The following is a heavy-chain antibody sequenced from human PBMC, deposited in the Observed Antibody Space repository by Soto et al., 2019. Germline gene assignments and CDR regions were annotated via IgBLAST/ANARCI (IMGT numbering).Heavy chain of an antibody. CDR3: AASDSSSWQHDY. V-gene: IGHV1-69*01. CDR2: IIPIFESA. CDR1: GDSFSSYA. Sequence: QVQLVQYGAELKKPGSSVRVSCKISGDSFSSYAISWVRQAPGEGLEWVGGIIPIFESANYAQKFQGRVTINAVESTTTAYMEVTRLRPEDTAIFYCAASDSSSWQHDYWGQGTLITVSS. D-gene: IGHD6-13*01. J-gene: IGHJ4*02.